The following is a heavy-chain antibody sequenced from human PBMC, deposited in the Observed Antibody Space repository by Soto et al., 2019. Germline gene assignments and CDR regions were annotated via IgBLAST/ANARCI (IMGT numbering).Heavy chain of an antibody. CDR2: IYYSGTT. D-gene: IGHD1-26*01. CDR3: AKVGEGGLNDL. V-gene: IGHV4-59*01. CDR1: GGSISPYY. Sequence: QVQLQEPGPGLVKPSETLSLTCTVSGGSISPYYWSWIRQPPGKGLEWIGYIYYSGTTNYNPSLRSRVTMSVDLSRNQFSLELTSMTAADTAVYYCAKVGEGGLNDLWGRGTLVAVSS. J-gene: IGHJ2*01.